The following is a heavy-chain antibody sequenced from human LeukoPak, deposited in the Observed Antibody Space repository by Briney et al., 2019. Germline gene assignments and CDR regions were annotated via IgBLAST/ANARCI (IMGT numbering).Heavy chain of an antibody. V-gene: IGHV4-59*01. D-gene: IGHD3-16*01. CDR1: DDSISDYY. J-gene: IGHJ4*02. Sequence: SKTLSLTCTVSDDSISDYYRGWIRQPPGKGLEWIGYFHNSGTSTYNPSLKSRVTISADTSENQFSLKLNSLTTADTAVYYCTRGAGWLIDYWGQGILVTVSS. CDR2: FHNSGTS. CDR3: TRGAGWLIDY.